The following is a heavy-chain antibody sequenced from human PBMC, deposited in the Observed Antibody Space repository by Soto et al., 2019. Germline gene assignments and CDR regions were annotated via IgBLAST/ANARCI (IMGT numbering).Heavy chain of an antibody. D-gene: IGHD3-22*01. CDR3: ARTDSSGYYYAFDY. J-gene: IGHJ4*02. V-gene: IGHV1-18*01. Sequence: QVQLVQSGAEVKKPGASVKVSCKASGYTFTSYGISWVRQAPGQGLEWMGWISAYNGNKNYAQKLQGRVTMTTDTSTSTAYMELRSRRSDDKAVYDCARTDSSGYYYAFDYWGQGTLVTVYS. CDR1: GYTFTSYG. CDR2: ISAYNGNK.